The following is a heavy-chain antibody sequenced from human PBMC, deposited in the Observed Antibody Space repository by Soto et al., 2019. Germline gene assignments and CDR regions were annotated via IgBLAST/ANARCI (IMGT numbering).Heavy chain of an antibody. CDR1: GFSFSDNY. D-gene: IGHD5-18*01. CDR3: ARALTAMITADYFDY. V-gene: IGHV3-11*01. CDR2: ISNGGRRT. J-gene: IGHJ4*02. Sequence: PVGSLRLSCAASGFSFSDNYMSWIRQAPGKGLEWVSYISNGGRRTYYAESVKGRFTISRDNVKNSLYLQMNSLRAEDTAVYFCARALTAMITADYFDYWGQGTLVTVSS.